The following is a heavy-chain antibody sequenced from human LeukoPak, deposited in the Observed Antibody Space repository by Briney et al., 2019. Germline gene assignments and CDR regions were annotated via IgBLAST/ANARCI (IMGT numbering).Heavy chain of an antibody. CDR2: INPNSGGT. D-gene: IGHD6-13*01. J-gene: IGHJ4*02. CDR3: ARAHTATPGYSSSWPDYFDY. CDR1: GYTFTGYY. Sequence: GASVKVSCKASGYTFTGYYMHWVRQAPGQGLEWMGWINPNSGGTNYAQKFQGRVTITADKSTSTAYMELSSLRSEDTAVYYCARAHTATPGYSSSWPDYFDYWGQGTLVTVSS. V-gene: IGHV1-2*02.